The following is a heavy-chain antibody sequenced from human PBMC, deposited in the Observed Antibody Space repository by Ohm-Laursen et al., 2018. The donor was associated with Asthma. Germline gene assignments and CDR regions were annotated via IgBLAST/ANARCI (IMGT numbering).Heavy chain of an antibody. Sequence: PSETLSLTCTVSGGSVSSGSYYWSWIRQPPGKGLEWIGYIYYSGSTNYNPSLKSRVTISVDTSKNQFSLKLSSVTAADTAVYYCARVNYGGPLDYWGPGALVTVSS. CDR3: ARVNYGGPLDY. CDR1: GGSVSSGSYY. J-gene: IGHJ4*02. V-gene: IGHV4-61*01. D-gene: IGHD4-23*01. CDR2: IYYSGST.